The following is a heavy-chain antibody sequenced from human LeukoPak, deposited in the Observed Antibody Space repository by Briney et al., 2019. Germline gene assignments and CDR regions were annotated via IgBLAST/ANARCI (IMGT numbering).Heavy chain of an antibody. D-gene: IGHD5-12*01. CDR1: GFTFSSYE. V-gene: IGHV3-48*03. CDR2: ISSSGSTI. J-gene: IGHJ4*02. Sequence: GGSLRLSCAASGFTFSSYEMNWGRQAPGKGLEWVSYISSSGSTIYYADSVKGRFTISGDNAKNSLYLQMNSLRAEDTAVYYCARYGNIVATALDYWGQGTLVTVSS. CDR3: ARYGNIVATALDY.